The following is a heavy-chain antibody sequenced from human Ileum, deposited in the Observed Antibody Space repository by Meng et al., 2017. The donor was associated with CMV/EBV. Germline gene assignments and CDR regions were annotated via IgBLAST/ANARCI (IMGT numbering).Heavy chain of an antibody. V-gene: IGHV3-7*01. D-gene: IGHD2-21*01. CDR2: IKQDGSEK. CDR1: GFTFSGSW. J-gene: IGHJ4*02. Sequence: GGSLRLSCAVSGFTFSGSWMTWVRQAPGKGLEWVANIKQDGSEKHYVDAVKGRFTISRGNAKNSLSLQMDSLRADDTAVYYCARVGYYSLKDWGQGTLVTVSS. CDR3: ARVGYYSLKD.